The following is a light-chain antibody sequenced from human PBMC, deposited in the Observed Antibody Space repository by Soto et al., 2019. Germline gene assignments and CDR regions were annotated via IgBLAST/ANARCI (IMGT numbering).Light chain of an antibody. Sequence: EIQMTQSPSTLSASVGDRVTITCRASQSISSWLAWYQQKPGKAPKLLLYKASSLESGVPSRFSGSGSGTEFTITISSLQPDYFATYYCQQYNSYWTFGQGTKVEIK. CDR1: QSISSW. CDR2: KAS. J-gene: IGKJ1*01. V-gene: IGKV1-5*03. CDR3: QQYNSYWT.